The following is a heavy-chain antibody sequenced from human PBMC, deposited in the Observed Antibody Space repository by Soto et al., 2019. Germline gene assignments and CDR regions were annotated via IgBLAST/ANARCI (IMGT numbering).Heavy chain of an antibody. J-gene: IGHJ3*02. CDR2: ISGSGGST. CDR3: ATPIFYSSGLWGAFDI. Sequence: GGSLRLSCAASGFTFSSYAMSWVRQAPGKGLEWVSAISGSGGSTYYTDSVKGRFTISRDNSKNTLYLQMNSLRAEDTAVYYCATPIFYSSGLWGAFDIWGQGTMVTVSS. V-gene: IGHV3-23*01. CDR1: GFTFSSYA. D-gene: IGHD3-22*01.